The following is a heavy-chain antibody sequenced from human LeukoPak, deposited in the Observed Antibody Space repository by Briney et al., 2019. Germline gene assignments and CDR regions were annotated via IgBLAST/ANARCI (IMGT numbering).Heavy chain of an antibody. Sequence: SVTVSCKASGGTFSRYAISWVRQAPGHGLERLGGIIPIFGTANYAQKFQGRVTITADEYTSTAYMELSSLRSEDTAVYYCARVAGERWLREDAFDIWGQGTMVTVSS. D-gene: IGHD5-12*01. V-gene: IGHV1-69*13. CDR2: IIPIFGTA. CDR3: ARVAGERWLREDAFDI. CDR1: GGTFSRYA. J-gene: IGHJ3*02.